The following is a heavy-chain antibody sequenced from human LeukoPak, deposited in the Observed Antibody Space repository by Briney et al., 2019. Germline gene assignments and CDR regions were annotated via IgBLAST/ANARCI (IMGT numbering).Heavy chain of an antibody. CDR3: TSWGDTTAEYFQR. CDR2: ISDSTTTV. CDR1: GFTFSHYY. D-gene: IGHD2-21*02. V-gene: IGHV3-11*04. Sequence: PGGSLRLSCAASGFTFSHYYMSWIRQAPGKGLEWISYISDSTTTVFYTDSVKGQFTISRDNAKNSMYLQMNSLRVEDTAVYYCTSWGDTTAEYFQRWGQGTLVTVSS. J-gene: IGHJ1*01.